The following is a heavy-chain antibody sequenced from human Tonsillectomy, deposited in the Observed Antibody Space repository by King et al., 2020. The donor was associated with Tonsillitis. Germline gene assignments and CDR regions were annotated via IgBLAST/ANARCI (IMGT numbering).Heavy chain of an antibody. CDR2: IFSDDEK. V-gene: IGHV2-26*01. J-gene: IGHJ6*02. Sequence: VTLKESGPVLVKPTETLTLTCTVSGFSLSNTRMGVSWIRQPPGKALEWLAHIFSDDEKSYNTSLKSRLTISKDTSKSQVVLTMTNMDPVDTATYYCARFRLGATPMVYYYHGLDVWGQGTTVTVSS. D-gene: IGHD5-18*01. CDR1: GFSLSNTRMG. CDR3: ARFRLGATPMVYYYHGLDV.